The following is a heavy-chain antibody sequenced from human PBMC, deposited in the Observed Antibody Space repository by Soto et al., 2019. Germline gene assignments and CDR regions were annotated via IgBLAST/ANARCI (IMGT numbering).Heavy chain of an antibody. CDR1: GGSRSNHY. CDR2: IYYRVNT. Sequence: SETLSLTCTVAGGSRSNHYCTWIRQSPGKGLEWIGSIYYRVNTNYNPSLDSRVTMTVDTSKNEFSLQLTSMTTADTAVYYCARVLFEVYGGDLAYWGQGILVTV. D-gene: IGHD4-17*01. CDR3: ARVLFEVYGGDLAY. J-gene: IGHJ4*02. V-gene: IGHV4-59*11.